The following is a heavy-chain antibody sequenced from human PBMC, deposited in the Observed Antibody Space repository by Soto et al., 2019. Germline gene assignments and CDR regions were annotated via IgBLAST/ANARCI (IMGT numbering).Heavy chain of an antibody. Sequence: ASVKVSCKASGYTFTRYTMNWVRQAPGQRLEWMGWINPDNGNTKSSQKFQDRVIITRDASASTAYMDLSSLRSEDTAVYYCARGIATGQLDPWGQGTLVTVSS. CDR3: ARGIATGQLDP. J-gene: IGHJ5*02. V-gene: IGHV1-3*01. D-gene: IGHD2-15*01. CDR1: GYTFTRYT. CDR2: INPDNGNT.